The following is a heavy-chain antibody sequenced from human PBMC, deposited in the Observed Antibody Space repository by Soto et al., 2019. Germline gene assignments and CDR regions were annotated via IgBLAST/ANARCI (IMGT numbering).Heavy chain of an antibody. V-gene: IGHV4-31*11. J-gene: IGHJ6*03. CDR3: ARDSHSQQPNHRWGGGYMDV. D-gene: IGHD6-13*01. CDR1: GGSISNGGYY. CDR2: SYFSGST. Sequence: QVQLQESGPGLVKPSQTLSLTCVVSGGSISNGGYYWSWIRQHPGKGLEWIGASYFSGSTYYNPSLKSRVTISVATPKNQFSLKLSSVTAADTAVYYCARDSHSQQPNHRWGGGYMDVWGKGTTVTVSS.